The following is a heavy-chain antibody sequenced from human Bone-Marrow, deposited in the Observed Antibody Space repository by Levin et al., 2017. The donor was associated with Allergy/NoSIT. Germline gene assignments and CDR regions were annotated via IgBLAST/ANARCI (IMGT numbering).Heavy chain of an antibody. V-gene: IGHV4-30-4*01. CDR1: GGSISSGDYY. J-gene: IGHJ3*02. CDR3: ARDRGYCTNGVCRTLDAFDI. CDR2: IYYSGST. D-gene: IGHD2-8*01. Sequence: SQTLSLTCTVSGGSISSGDYYWSWIRQPPGKGLEWIGYIYYSGSTYYNPSLKSRVTISVDTSKNQFSLKLSSVTAADTAVYYCARDRGYCTNGVCRTLDAFDIWGQGTMVTVSS.